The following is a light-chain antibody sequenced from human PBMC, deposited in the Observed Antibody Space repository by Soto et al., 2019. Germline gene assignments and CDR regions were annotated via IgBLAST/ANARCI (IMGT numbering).Light chain of an antibody. V-gene: IGKV1-9*01. Sequence: DSQLTQSPSFLSASVGDRVTITCRASQGVSSFLAWYQQKPGKAPELLIYGASTLQSGVPSRFSGSGSGTEFTLTISSLQPEDLATYYCQQLNDYPITFGQGTRLAIK. CDR1: QGVSSF. CDR3: QQLNDYPIT. CDR2: GAS. J-gene: IGKJ5*01.